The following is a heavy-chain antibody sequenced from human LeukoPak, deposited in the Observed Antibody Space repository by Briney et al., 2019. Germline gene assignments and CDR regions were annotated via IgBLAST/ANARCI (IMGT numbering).Heavy chain of an antibody. CDR2: FYYIGNT. Sequence: SETLSLTCTVSGGSISGGGYYWSWIRQHPGKGLEWIGYFYYIGNTNYNPSLKSRVTMSVDTSRNQVSLKLSSVTAADTAVYYCATAGPVAVAGTDYFDSWGQGTLVTVSS. D-gene: IGHD6-19*01. CDR1: GGSISGGGYY. CDR3: ATAGPVAVAGTDYFDS. V-gene: IGHV4-61*08. J-gene: IGHJ4*02.